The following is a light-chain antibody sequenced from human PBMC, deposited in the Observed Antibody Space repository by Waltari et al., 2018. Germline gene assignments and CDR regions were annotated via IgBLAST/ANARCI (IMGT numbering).Light chain of an antibody. Sequence: QSALTQPASVSGSPGQSITISCTGTSSNVENYNLVSWYQHHPGKAPKLLIYEVSKPPAGIFKRFSVSTSGNTASLTISGLRAEDESDYYCCSFAGGNNFEVIFGGGTRLTVL. CDR1: SSNVENYNL. J-gene: IGLJ2*01. CDR2: EVS. CDR3: CSFAGGNNFEVI. V-gene: IGLV2-23*02.